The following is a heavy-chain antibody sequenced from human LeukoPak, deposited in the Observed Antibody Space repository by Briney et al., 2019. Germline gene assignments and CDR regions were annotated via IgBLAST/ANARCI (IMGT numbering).Heavy chain of an antibody. CDR3: ARGQGLNYY. Sequence: ASVKVSCKASGYTFTEYYMHWVRQAPGQGLEWMGWINPNSGGANYAENFQGRVTMTRDTSISTAYIELSSLRYDYKTLYYFARGQGLNYYWGQGTLVTVSS. V-gene: IGHV1-2*02. J-gene: IGHJ4*02. CDR2: INPNSGGA. CDR1: GYTFTEYY.